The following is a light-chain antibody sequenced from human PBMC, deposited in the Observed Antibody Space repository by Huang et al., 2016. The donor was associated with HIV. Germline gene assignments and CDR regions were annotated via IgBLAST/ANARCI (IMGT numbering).Light chain of an antibody. CDR1: QDISNY. V-gene: IGKV1-17*03. CDR2: AAS. CDR3: LQHHGYPRT. Sequence: DIQLTQSPSAMSASVGDRVSITCRASQDISNYLAWFQQKPGGAPKRLLYAASSLQSGVPSRFSASGSGTKFTLKISGLQPEDFATYYCLQHHGYPRTFGQGTKV. J-gene: IGKJ1*01.